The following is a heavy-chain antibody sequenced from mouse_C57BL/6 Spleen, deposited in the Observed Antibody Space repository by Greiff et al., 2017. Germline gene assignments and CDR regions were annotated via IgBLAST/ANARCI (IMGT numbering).Heavy chain of an antibody. CDR2: IWRGGST. V-gene: IGHV2-5*01. J-gene: IGHJ4*01. CDR3: ATPYYYGSSYAMDY. D-gene: IGHD1-1*01. CDR1: GFSLTSYG. Sequence: VQVVESGPGLVQPSQSLSITCTVSGFSLTSYGVHWVRQSPGKGLEWLGVIWRGGSTDYNAAFMSRLSITKDNSKSQVFFKMNSLQADDTARYYCATPYYYGSSYAMDYWGQGTSVTVSS.